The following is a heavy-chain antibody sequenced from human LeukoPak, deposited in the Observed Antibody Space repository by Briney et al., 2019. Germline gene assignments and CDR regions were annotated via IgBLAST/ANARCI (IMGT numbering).Heavy chain of an antibody. V-gene: IGHV4-4*02. CDR2: IYLGGNT. Sequence: PSGTLSLTCAVSGVSITSSNWWSWVRQPPGKGLEWIGEIYLGGNTNYNPSLKSRVTISVDKSKTQFSLKLTSVTAADTAVYYCARNQEKAFGIWGQGTMVTVSS. J-gene: IGHJ3*02. CDR3: ARNQEKAFGI. CDR1: GVSITSSNW.